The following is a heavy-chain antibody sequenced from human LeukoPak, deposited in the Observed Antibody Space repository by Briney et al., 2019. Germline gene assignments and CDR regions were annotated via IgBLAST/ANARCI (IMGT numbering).Heavy chain of an antibody. CDR3: ARGATMVRGVIKFHNWFDP. Sequence: SETLSLTCAVYGGSFSGYYWSWIRQPPGKGLEWIGEINHSGSTNYNPSLKSRVTISVDTSKNQFSLKLSSVTAADTAVYYCARGATMVRGVIKFHNWFDPWGQGTLVTVSS. CDR2: INHSGST. CDR1: GGSFSGYY. J-gene: IGHJ5*02. D-gene: IGHD3-10*01. V-gene: IGHV4-34*01.